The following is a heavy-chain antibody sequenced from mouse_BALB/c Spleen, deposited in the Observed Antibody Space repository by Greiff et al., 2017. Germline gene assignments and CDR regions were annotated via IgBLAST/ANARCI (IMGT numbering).Heavy chain of an antibody. CDR3: ARQGYYYGSSYWYFDV. Sequence: EVMLVESGGGLVKPGGSLKLSCAASGFTFSSYTMSWVRQTPEKRLEWVATISSGGSYTYYPDSVKGRFTISRDNAKNTLYLQMSSLKSEDTAMYYCARQGYYYGSSYWYFDVWGAGTTVTVSS. D-gene: IGHD1-1*01. V-gene: IGHV5-6-4*01. CDR2: ISSGGSYT. CDR1: GFTFSSYT. J-gene: IGHJ1*01.